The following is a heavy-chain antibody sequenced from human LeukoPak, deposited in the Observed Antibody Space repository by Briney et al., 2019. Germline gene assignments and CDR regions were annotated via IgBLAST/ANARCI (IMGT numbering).Heavy chain of an antibody. Sequence: KSSETLSLTCTVSGGSMTSNNYYWGWIRQHPGKGLEWIGYIYYSGSTYYNPSLKSRVTISVDTSKNQFSLKLSSVTAADTAVYYCARGGQQLEGVDYWGQGTLVTVSS. CDR1: GGSMTSNNYY. CDR3: ARGGQQLEGVDY. J-gene: IGHJ4*02. D-gene: IGHD6-13*01. CDR2: IYYSGST. V-gene: IGHV4-31*03.